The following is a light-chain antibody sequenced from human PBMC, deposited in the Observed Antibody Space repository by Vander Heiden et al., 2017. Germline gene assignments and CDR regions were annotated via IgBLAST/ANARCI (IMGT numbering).Light chain of an antibody. CDR2: DAS. CDR1: QSVSSY. V-gene: IGKV3-11*01. J-gene: IGKJ4*01. Sequence: IVLTQSPATLSLSPGERATLSCRASQSVSSYLAWYQQQPGQAPRLLIYDASNRATGIPARFSGSGSGTDFTLTISSLEPEDFAVYYCLQRSNWPLTFGGGTKVEIK. CDR3: LQRSNWPLT.